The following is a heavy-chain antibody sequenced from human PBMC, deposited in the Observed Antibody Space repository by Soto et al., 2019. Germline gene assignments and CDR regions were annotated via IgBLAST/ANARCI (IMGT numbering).Heavy chain of an antibody. J-gene: IGHJ4*02. CDR2: ISASGGST. D-gene: IGHD6-13*01. Sequence: GGSLRLSCAASGFTFSNYAMNWVRQAPGKGLEWVSVISASGGSTFYADSVKGRFAISRDSAKNTLYLQMNSLRAEDTATYYCAKMYGPGQHLVPIDYWGQGTLVTVSS. CDR1: GFTFSNYA. V-gene: IGHV3-23*01. CDR3: AKMYGPGQHLVPIDY.